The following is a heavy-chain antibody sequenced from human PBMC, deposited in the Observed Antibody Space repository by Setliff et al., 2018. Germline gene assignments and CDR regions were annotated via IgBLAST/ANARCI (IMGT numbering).Heavy chain of an antibody. V-gene: IGHV3-23*01. D-gene: IGHD2-15*01. CDR2: ISVSGGTT. Sequence: GGSLRLSCAASGFTFSAHYMDWLRQAPGKGLEWVSAISVSGGTTYYADSVKGRFTISRDNSKNTLYLQMNSLRAEDTALYYCATTGYCNTGSCYFYFDYWGQGTLVTVSS. CDR3: ATTGYCNTGSCYFYFDY. CDR1: GFTFSAHY. J-gene: IGHJ4*02.